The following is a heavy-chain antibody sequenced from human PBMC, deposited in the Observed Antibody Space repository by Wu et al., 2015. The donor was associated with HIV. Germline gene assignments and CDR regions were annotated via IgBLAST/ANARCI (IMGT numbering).Heavy chain of an antibody. CDR1: GYTFTDYY. V-gene: IGHV1-69-2*01. Sequence: EVQLVQSGAEVKKPGATVKISCKVSGYTFTDYYMHWVQQAPGKGLEWMGLVDPEDGETIYAEKFQGRVTITADTSTTTVYMEMSSLRSEDTAMYYCARTTLYDRTGSYYGFDYWGQGTLVTVSS. D-gene: IGHD3-22*01. CDR2: VDPEDGET. J-gene: IGHJ4*02. CDR3: ARTTLYDRTGSYYGFDY.